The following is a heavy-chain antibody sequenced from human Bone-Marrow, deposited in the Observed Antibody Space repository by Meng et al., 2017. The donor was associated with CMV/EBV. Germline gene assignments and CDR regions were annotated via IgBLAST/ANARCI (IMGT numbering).Heavy chain of an antibody. CDR3: AKVRSSSVFDY. Sequence: GGSLRLSCAASGFTFSSYAMSWVRQAPGKGLEWVSVIYSGGSSTYYADSVKGRFTISRDNSKNTLYLQMNSLRAEDTAVYYCAKVRSSSVFDYWGQGTLVTVSS. D-gene: IGHD6-6*01. V-gene: IGHV3-23*03. CDR2: IYSGGSST. CDR1: GFTFSSYA. J-gene: IGHJ4*02.